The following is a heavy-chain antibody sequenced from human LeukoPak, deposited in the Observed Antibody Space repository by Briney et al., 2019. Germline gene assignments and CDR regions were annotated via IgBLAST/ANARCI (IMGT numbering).Heavy chain of an antibody. D-gene: IGHD3-3*01. Sequence: ASVKVSCKASGYTFTSYDINWVRQATGQGLEWMGWMNPNSGNTGYAQKFQGRVTMTRDMSTSTAYMELRSLRSDDTAVYYCAREPAYYDFWSGYYRGGGSDAFDIWGQGTMVTVSS. J-gene: IGHJ3*02. CDR1: GYTFTSYD. CDR3: AREPAYYDFWSGYYRGGGSDAFDI. CDR2: MNPNSGNT. V-gene: IGHV1-8*01.